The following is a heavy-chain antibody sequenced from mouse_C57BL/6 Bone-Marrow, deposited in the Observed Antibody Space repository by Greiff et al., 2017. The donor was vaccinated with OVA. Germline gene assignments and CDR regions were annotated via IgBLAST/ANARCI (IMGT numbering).Heavy chain of an antibody. V-gene: IGHV1-9*01. CDR3: ARNPDYYGSSYVYAMDY. D-gene: IGHD1-1*01. Sequence: QVQLKQSGAELMKPGASVKLSCKATGYTFTGYWIEWVKQRPGHGLEWIGEILPGSGSTNYNEKFKGKATFTADTSSNTAYMQLSSLTTEDSAIYYCARNPDYYGSSYVYAMDYWGQGTSVTVSS. J-gene: IGHJ4*01. CDR1: GYTFTGYW. CDR2: ILPGSGST.